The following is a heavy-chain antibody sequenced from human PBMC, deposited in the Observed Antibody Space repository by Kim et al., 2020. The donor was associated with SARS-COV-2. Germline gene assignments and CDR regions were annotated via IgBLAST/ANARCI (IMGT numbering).Heavy chain of an antibody. CDR1: GFTFSNAW. V-gene: IGHV3-15*01. J-gene: IGHJ6*02. Sequence: GGSLRLSCAASGFTFSNAWMSWVRQAPGKGLEWVGRIKSKTDGGTTDYAAPVKGRFTISRDDSKNTLYLQMNSLKTEDTAVYYCTTIRVVVAATDYYYYGMDVCGQGTTVTVSS. CDR3: TTIRVVVAATDYYYYGMDV. CDR2: IKSKTDGGTT. D-gene: IGHD2-15*01.